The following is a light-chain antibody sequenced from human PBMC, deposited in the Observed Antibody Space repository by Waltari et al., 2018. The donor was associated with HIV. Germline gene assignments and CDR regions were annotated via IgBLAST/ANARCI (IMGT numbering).Light chain of an antibody. J-gene: IGLJ2*01. CDR1: SSNIRAGYD. V-gene: IGLV1-40*01. CDR2: GNS. CDR3: QSYDSNLSGV. Sequence: SVLPPPPSVSGAPGQRVTIPCTGSSSNIRAGYDVHWYQQFPGTAPKLLIYGNSNRPSGVPDRFSGSKSGTSASLAITGLQAEDEADYYCQSYDSNLSGVFGGGTKLTVL.